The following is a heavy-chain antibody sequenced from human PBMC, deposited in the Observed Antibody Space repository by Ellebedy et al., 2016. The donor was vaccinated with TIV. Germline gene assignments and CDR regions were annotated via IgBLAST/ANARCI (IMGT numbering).Heavy chain of an antibody. D-gene: IGHD3-10*01. V-gene: IGHV3-30-3*01. Sequence: GGSLRLSXAASGFTFSSYAMHWVRQAPGKGLEWVAVISYDGSNKYYADSVKGRFTISRDNSKNTLYLQMNSLRAEDTAVYYCAAYPYYGLDGGYFQHWGQGTLVTVSS. CDR2: ISYDGSNK. CDR3: AAYPYYGLDGGYFQH. J-gene: IGHJ1*01. CDR1: GFTFSSYA.